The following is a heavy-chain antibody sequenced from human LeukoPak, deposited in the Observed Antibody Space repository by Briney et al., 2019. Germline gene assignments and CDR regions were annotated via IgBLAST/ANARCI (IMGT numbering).Heavy chain of an antibody. CDR2: IYYSGST. CDR3: ARAGLLWFGGESWFDP. CDR1: GGSISSYY. V-gene: IGHV4-59*01. D-gene: IGHD3-10*01. J-gene: IGHJ5*02. Sequence: SETLSLTCNVSGGSISSYYWSWIRQPPGKGLEWIGYIYYSGSTNYNPSLKSRITISVDTSKNQFSLKLSSVTAADTAVYYCARAGLLWFGGESWFDPWGQGTLVTVSS.